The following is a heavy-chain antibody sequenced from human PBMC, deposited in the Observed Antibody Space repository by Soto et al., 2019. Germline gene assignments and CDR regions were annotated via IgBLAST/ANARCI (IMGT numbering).Heavy chain of an antibody. J-gene: IGHJ6*02. CDR2: IYSTGNT. D-gene: IGHD6-13*01. Sequence: QLQLQASGPGLVKPSETLSLTCTVSGGSIRSSSYWGWIRQPPGKGLEWIGSIYSTGNTYYNPSLNSRVSISADTSKNQFSLKLTSVTAADTAVYYCRRSSRYSTDVWGQGTTVTVSS. CDR3: RRSSRYSTDV. V-gene: IGHV4-39*01. CDR1: GGSIRSSSY.